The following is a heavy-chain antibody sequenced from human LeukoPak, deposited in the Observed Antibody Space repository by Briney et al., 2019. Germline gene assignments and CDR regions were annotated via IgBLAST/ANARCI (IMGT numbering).Heavy chain of an antibody. CDR1: GYTLTSYY. J-gene: IGHJ4*03. V-gene: IGHV1-18*01. Sequence: ASVKVSCKASGYTLTSYYITWVRQAPGQGLEWMGCISAYNGNTNYAQKLQGRVTMTTDTSTSTAYMELRSLRSDDTAVYYCARGDAVAGVFDYWGQGTTVTVSS. CDR3: ARGDAVAGVFDY. CDR2: ISAYNGNT. D-gene: IGHD6-19*01.